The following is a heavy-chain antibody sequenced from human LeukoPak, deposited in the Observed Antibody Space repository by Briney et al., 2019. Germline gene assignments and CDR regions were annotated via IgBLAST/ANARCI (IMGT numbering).Heavy chain of an antibody. Sequence: PSETLSLTCTVSGGSISSYYWSWIRQPPGKGPEWIGYIYYSGSTNYNPSLKSRVTISVDTSKNQFSLKLSSVTAADTAVYYCARVREEYCSSTSCYTHYYYGMDVWGQGTTVTVSS. CDR1: GGSISSYY. D-gene: IGHD2-2*02. V-gene: IGHV4-59*01. CDR2: IYYSGST. CDR3: ARVREEYCSSTSCYTHYYYGMDV. J-gene: IGHJ6*02.